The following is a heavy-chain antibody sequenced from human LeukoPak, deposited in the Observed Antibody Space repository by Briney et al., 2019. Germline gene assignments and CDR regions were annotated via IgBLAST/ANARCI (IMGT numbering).Heavy chain of an antibody. D-gene: IGHD1-26*01. CDR3: ARASGSYYGRGHYFDY. CDR2: IYTSGST. Sequence: SQTLSLTCTVSGRSISSGSYYWSWIRQPAGKGLEWIGRIYTSGSTNYNPSLKSRVAISVDTSKNQFSLKLSSVTAADTAVYYCARASGSYYGRGHYFDYWGQGTLVTVSS. J-gene: IGHJ4*02. CDR1: GRSISSGSYY. V-gene: IGHV4-61*02.